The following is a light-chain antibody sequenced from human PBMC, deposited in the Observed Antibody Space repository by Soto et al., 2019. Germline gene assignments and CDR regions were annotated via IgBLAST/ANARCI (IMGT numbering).Light chain of an antibody. CDR3: QKYFSYPLT. Sequence: AIRMTQSPSSFSASTGDRVTITCRASQGISSHLALYQVKPGKAPRLLIYTASYLESGVPSRFSGSGSGTDFTLTISSLQSEDVAVYYGQKYFSYPLTFVGGTKVEIK. V-gene: IGKV1-8*01. CDR2: TAS. J-gene: IGKJ4*01. CDR1: QGISSH.